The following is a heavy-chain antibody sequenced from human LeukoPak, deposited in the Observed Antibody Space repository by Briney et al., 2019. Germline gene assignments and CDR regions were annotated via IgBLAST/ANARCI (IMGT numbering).Heavy chain of an antibody. D-gene: IGHD5-18*01. J-gene: IGHJ4*02. Sequence: PSETLSLTCTVSGGSISSSNYYWGWIRQPPGKGLKWIGSIYYSGSTYYNPSLKSRVTISVDTSKNQFSLKLSSVTAADTAVYYCARSDTAMVPYYFDYWGQGTLVTVSS. CDR2: IYYSGST. CDR3: ARSDTAMVPYYFDY. V-gene: IGHV4-39*01. CDR1: GGSISSSNYY.